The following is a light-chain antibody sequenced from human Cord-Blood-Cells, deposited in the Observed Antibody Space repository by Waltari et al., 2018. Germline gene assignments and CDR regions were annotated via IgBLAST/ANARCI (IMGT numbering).Light chain of an antibody. CDR1: SSKIRAGYD. CDR2: GNS. J-gene: IGLJ1*01. CDR3: QSYDSSLSGLYV. V-gene: IGLV1-40*01. Sequence: QSVLTQPPSVSGAPGQRVTISCTGSSSKIRAGYDVHSYQQLPGTAPKLLIYGNSNRPSGVPDRFSGSKSGTSASLAITGLQAEDEADYYCQSYDSSLSGLYVFGTGTKVTVL.